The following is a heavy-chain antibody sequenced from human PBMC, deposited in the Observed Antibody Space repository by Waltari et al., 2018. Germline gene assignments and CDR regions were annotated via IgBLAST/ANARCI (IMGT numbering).Heavy chain of an antibody. V-gene: IGHV4-59*01. CDR2: IYYSGST. D-gene: IGHD3-10*01. CDR1: GGSISSYY. Sequence: QVQLQESGPGLVKPSETLSLTCTVSGGSISSYYWSWIRQPPGKGLEWIGYIYYSGSTNYNPSLKSRVTISVDTSKNQFSLKLSSVTAADTAVYYCARSPPRRFGELLPADYWYFDLWGRGTLVTVSS. J-gene: IGHJ2*01. CDR3: ARSPPRRFGELLPADYWYFDL.